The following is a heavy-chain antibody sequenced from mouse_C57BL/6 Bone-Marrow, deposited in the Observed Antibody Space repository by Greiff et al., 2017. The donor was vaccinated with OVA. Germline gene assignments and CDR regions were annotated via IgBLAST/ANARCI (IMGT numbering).Heavy chain of an antibody. CDR3: ARHENYYGSSYDWYFDV. CDR1: GFTFSSYA. V-gene: IGHV5S21*01. Sequence: EVQGVESGEGLVKPGGSLKLSCAASGFTFSSYAMSWVRQTPEKRLEWVAYISSGGDYIYYADTVKGRFTISRDNAKNTLYLQMSRLKSEDTAMYYCARHENYYGSSYDWYFDVWGTGTTVTVSS. D-gene: IGHD1-1*01. CDR2: ISSGGDYI. J-gene: IGHJ1*03.